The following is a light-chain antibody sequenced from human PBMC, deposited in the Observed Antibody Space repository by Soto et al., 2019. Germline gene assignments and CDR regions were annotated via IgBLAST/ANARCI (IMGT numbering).Light chain of an antibody. V-gene: IGKV1-5*01. CDR1: QSISRW. J-gene: IGKJ1*01. CDR2: DVS. CDR3: QQYNSLLP. Sequence: DIQMTQSPSTLAASVGDRVTITCRASQSISRWVAWYQQKPGKAPKILIYDVSSLESGVPSRFSGSGSGTEFTLTISSLQPDDLATYYCQQYNSLLPFAQGTKVEIK.